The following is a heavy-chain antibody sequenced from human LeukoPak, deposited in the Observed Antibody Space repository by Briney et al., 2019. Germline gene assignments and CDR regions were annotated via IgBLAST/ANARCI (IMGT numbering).Heavy chain of an antibody. CDR3: ARDASAYYDILTGYYPLGY. V-gene: IGHV3-30*02. CDR2: IRYDGSNK. Sequence: PGGSLRLSCAASGFTFSSYGMHWVRQAPGKGLEWVAFIRYDGSNKYYADSVKGRFTISRDNSKNTLYLQMNSLRAEDTAVYYCARDASAYYDILTGYYPLGYWGQGTLVTVSS. J-gene: IGHJ4*02. CDR1: GFTFSSYG. D-gene: IGHD3-9*01.